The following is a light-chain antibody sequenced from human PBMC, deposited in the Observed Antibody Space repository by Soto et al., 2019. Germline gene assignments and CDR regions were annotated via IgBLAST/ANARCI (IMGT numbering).Light chain of an antibody. Sequence: VLTQSPATLSLSPGERATLSCGASQSVSSSYLAWYQQKPGLAPRLLIYDASSRATGIPDRFSGSGSGTDFTLTISRLEPEDFAVYYCQQYDSSPWTFGQGTKVEIK. CDR2: DAS. CDR1: QSVSSSY. J-gene: IGKJ1*01. V-gene: IGKV3D-20*01. CDR3: QQYDSSPWT.